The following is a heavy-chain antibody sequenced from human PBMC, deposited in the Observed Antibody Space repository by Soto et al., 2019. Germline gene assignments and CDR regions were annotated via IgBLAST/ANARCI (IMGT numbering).Heavy chain of an antibody. J-gene: IGHJ3*02. CDR3: ARGYPNYGSGSYYNPYDAFDI. CDR2: INAGNGNT. Sequence: ASVKVSCKASGYTFTSYAMHWVRQAPGQRLEWMGWINAGNGNTKYSQKFQGSVTITRDTSAGTAYMELSSLRSEDTAVYYCARGYPNYGSGSYYNPYDAFDIWGQGTMVTVSS. V-gene: IGHV1-3*01. CDR1: GYTFTSYA. D-gene: IGHD3-10*01.